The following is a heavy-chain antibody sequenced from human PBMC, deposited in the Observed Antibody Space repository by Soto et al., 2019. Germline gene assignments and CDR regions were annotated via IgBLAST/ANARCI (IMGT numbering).Heavy chain of an antibody. Sequence: PSETLSLTCTVYGGSFSDYYWSWIRQFPGKGLEWIAEINHRRTTNYNPSLQSRITISVDTPKNQFSLNLTSVTAADTAVYYCTRGLSSPSATGIWGQGTLVTVSS. CDR2: INHRRTT. D-gene: IGHD6-6*01. V-gene: IGHV4-34*01. CDR1: GGSFSDYY. CDR3: TRGLSSPSATGI. J-gene: IGHJ4*02.